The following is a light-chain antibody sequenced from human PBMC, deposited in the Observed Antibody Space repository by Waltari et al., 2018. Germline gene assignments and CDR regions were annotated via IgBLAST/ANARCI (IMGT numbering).Light chain of an antibody. CDR1: SSDVGFYNF. CDR2: EVS. J-gene: IGLJ1*01. Sequence: QSVLTQPASVSGSPGQSITISCAGTSSDVGFYNFVSWYQHHPGKVPQLLIHEVSIRPLGVSTLFSGSKSGNTASLTISELQAEDEADYYCSSYTGRNNLYVFGTGTTVTVL. V-gene: IGLV2-14*01. CDR3: SSYTGRNNLYV.